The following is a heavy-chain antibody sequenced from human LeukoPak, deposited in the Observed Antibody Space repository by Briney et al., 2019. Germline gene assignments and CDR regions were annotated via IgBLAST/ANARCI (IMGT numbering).Heavy chain of an antibody. Sequence: GGSLRLSCAASGFTFSSYEMNWVRQAPGKGLEWVSYISSSGSTKYYADSVKGRFTISRDNAKSSLYLHMDSLRAEDTALYYCASQKGRIAAAVDYWGQGTLVTVSS. CDR2: ISSSGSTK. D-gene: IGHD6-25*01. V-gene: IGHV3-48*03. J-gene: IGHJ4*02. CDR1: GFTFSSYE. CDR3: ASQKGRIAAAVDY.